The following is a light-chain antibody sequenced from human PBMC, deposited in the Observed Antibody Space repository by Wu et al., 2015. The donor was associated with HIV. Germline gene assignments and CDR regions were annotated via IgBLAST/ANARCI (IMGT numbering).Light chain of an antibody. CDR3: QQYGRSPLWT. CDR2: GAS. CDR1: QSVSSSY. V-gene: IGKV3-20*01. Sequence: EIVLMQSPGTLSLSPGERVTLSCRASQSVSSSYLAWYQQKSGQAPRLLIYGASSRATGIPDRFSGSGSGTDFTLTIGRLEPEDFAVYYCQQYGRSPLWTFGQGTKVEIK. J-gene: IGKJ1*01.